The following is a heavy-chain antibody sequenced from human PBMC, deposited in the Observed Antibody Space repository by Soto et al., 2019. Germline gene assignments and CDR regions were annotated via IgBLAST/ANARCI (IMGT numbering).Heavy chain of an antibody. CDR2: IYFSGTT. J-gene: IGHJ5*02. CDR3: ARRDRSGFSYWLDT. V-gene: IGHV4-31*03. D-gene: IGHD3-22*01. CDR1: GGSISSGDYY. Sequence: QVQLQESGPGLVKPSQTLSLTCTVSGGSISSGDYYWSWIRQHPGKVLEWIGTIYFSGTTYYNPSLKCRVTISVDTSKIQFSLKLSSVTAADTAVYYCARRDRSGFSYWLDTWGQGTLVTVSS.